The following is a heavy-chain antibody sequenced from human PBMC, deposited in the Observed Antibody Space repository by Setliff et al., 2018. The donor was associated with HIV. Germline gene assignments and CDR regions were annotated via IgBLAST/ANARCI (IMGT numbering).Heavy chain of an antibody. V-gene: IGHV3-43*01. CDR2: ISWDGGST. CDR1: GFTFDDYI. Sequence: GGSLRLSCAASGFTFDDYIMHWVRQTPGKGLEWVSLISWDGGSTYYADSVKGRFTISRDNSKNSLYLQMNSLRTDDTALYYCAKDIGRRGTAGAGSFDYWGQGTLVTVSS. D-gene: IGHD6-13*01. CDR3: AKDIGRRGTAGAGSFDY. J-gene: IGHJ4*02.